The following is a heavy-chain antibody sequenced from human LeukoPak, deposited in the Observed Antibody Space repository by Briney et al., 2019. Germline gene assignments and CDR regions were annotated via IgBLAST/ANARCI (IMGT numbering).Heavy chain of an antibody. CDR1: GGTFSSYA. CDR2: IIPILGIA. CDR3: ARGRIPGAAGNYFPRARGLGGTYYFDY. Sequence: SVKVSCKASGGTFSSYAISWVRQAPGQGLEWMGRIIPILGIANYAQKFQGRVAITADKSTSTAYMELSSLRSEDTAVYYCARGRIPGAAGNYFPRARGLGGTYYFDYWGQGTLVTVSS. V-gene: IGHV1-69*04. J-gene: IGHJ4*02. D-gene: IGHD6-13*01.